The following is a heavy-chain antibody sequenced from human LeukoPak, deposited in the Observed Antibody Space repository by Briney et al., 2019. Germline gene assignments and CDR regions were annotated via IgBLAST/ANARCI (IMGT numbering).Heavy chain of an antibody. CDR2: ISGSGGST. Sequence: ETLSLTCAVYGGSFSGYYWSWIRQPPGKGLEWVSAISGSGGSTYYADSVKGRFTISRDNSKNTLYLQMNSLRAEDTAVYYCAKGRISAVWGQGTLVTVSS. D-gene: IGHD3-16*02. J-gene: IGHJ4*02. CDR1: GGSFSGYY. CDR3: AKGRISAV. V-gene: IGHV3-23*01.